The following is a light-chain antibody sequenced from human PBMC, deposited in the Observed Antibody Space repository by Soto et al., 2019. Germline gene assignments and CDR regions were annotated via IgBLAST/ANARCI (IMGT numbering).Light chain of an antibody. Sequence: EIVLTPSPGTLSLSPGERATLSCRTSQSVSSSYLAWYQQKPGQAPRLLIYGASSRATGIPGRFSGSGSGTDFTLTISRLEPEDFAVYYCQQYGSSPQTFGQGTKVDI. CDR2: GAS. CDR1: QSVSSSY. V-gene: IGKV3-20*01. CDR3: QQYGSSPQT. J-gene: IGKJ1*01.